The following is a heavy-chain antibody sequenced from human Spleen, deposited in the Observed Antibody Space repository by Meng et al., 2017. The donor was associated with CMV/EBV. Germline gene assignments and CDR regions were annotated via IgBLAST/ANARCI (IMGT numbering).Heavy chain of an antibody. CDR3: ARALSSWEFDY. CDR1: GFPFSSYS. CDR2: ISSSSYI. V-gene: IGHV3-21*01. Sequence: LLLGPLGGGLVKPGGSLRLSCAASGFPFSSYSMNWVRQAPGKGLEWVSSISSSSYIYYADSVKGRFTISRDNAKNSLYLQMNSLRAEDTAVYYCARALSSWEFDYWGQGTLVTVSS. J-gene: IGHJ4*02. D-gene: IGHD6-13*01.